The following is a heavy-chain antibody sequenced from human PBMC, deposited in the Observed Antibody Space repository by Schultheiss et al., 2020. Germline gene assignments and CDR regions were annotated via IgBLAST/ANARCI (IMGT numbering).Heavy chain of an antibody. Sequence: ASVKVSCKASGYTFTSYDINWVRQATGQGLEWMGWMNPNSGNTGYAQKFQGRVTMTRNTSISTAYMELSSLRSEDTAVYYCARGLYYYGSGSYYWGNWFDPWGQGTLVTVSS. CDR2: MNPNSGNT. D-gene: IGHD3-10*01. J-gene: IGHJ5*02. CDR3: ARGLYYYGSGSYYWGNWFDP. V-gene: IGHV1-8*01. CDR1: GYTFTSYD.